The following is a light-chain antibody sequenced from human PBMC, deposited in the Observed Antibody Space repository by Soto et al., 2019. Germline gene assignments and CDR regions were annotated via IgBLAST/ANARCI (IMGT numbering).Light chain of an antibody. J-gene: IGKJ1*01. CDR2: SAS. CDR3: QQSFSTLWT. V-gene: IGKV1-39*01. CDR1: QSISIY. Sequence: DIQMTQSPSSLSASVGDTVNITCRISQSISIYLNWYQQKPGKAPKLLIYSASILQVGVPARFSGSGSGTDFTLTLLSLQPEDFATYYCQQSFSTLWTFGQGTKVEIK.